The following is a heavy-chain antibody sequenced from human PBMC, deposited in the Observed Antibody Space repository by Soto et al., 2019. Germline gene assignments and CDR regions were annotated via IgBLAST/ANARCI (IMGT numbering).Heavy chain of an antibody. V-gene: IGHV2-26*01. Sequence: SGPTLVNPTETLTLTCTVSGFSLSNARMGVSWIRQPPGKALEWLAHIFSNDEKSYSTSLKSRLTISKDTSKSQVVLTMTNMDPVDTATYYCARIINCGGDCYMFDYWGQGTLVTVSS. CDR2: IFSNDEK. D-gene: IGHD2-21*02. CDR1: GFSLSNARMG. J-gene: IGHJ4*02. CDR3: ARIINCGGDCYMFDY.